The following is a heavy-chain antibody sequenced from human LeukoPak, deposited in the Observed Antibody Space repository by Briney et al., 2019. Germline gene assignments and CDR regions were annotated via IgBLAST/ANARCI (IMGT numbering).Heavy chain of an antibody. CDR1: VFTFYNYA. Sequence: GWSLRLSCAASVFTFYNYAMHSVRHTPRKGVEWVSGISWDSGSINYADSVKGRFTISRDNAKNSLFLQMNSLRTEDPALYYCARDVFSVAGPDLDCWGQGTQVTVSS. D-gene: IGHD6-19*01. CDR2: ISWDSGSI. V-gene: IGHV3-9*01. J-gene: IGHJ4*02. CDR3: ARDVFSVAGPDLDC.